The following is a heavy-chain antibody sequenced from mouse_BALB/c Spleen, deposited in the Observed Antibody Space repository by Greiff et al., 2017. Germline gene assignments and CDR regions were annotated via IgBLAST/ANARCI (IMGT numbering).Heavy chain of an antibody. Sequence: EVKLMESGGGLVQPGGSMKLSCVASGFTFSNYWMNWVRQSPEKGLEWVAEIRLKSNNYATHYAESVKGRFTISRDDSKSSVYLQMNNLRAEDTGIYYCTRGSAYYRYDGAMDYWGQGTSVTVSS. CDR2: IRLKSNNYAT. CDR3: TRGSAYYRYDGAMDY. D-gene: IGHD2-14*01. J-gene: IGHJ4*01. V-gene: IGHV6-6*02. CDR1: GFTFSNYW.